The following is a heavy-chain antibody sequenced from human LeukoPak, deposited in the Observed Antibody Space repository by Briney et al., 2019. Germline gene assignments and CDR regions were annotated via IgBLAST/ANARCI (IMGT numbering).Heavy chain of an antibody. CDR3: ARGLGYCTSTTCLLPFDY. CDR1: GFTVSTYY. Sequence: GRSLRLSCAASGFTVSTYYMTWVRHAPGKGLECVSVIYSGGSTYYADSVKGRFTVSRDNSKNTLYLQMNSLRAEDTAMYYCARGLGYCTSTTCLLPFDYWGQGTLVTVSS. D-gene: IGHD2-2*01. V-gene: IGHV3-53*01. CDR2: IYSGGST. J-gene: IGHJ4*02.